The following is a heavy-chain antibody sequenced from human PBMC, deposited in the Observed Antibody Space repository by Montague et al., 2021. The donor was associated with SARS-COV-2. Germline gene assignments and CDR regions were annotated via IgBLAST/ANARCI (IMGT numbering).Heavy chain of an antibody. V-gene: IGHV4-39*01. CDR1: GGSISSSSYY. D-gene: IGHD6-19*01. J-gene: IGHJ4*02. CDR2: IYYRGST. Sequence: SETLSLTCTVSGGSISSSSYYWVWIRQPPGKGLEWIGNIYYRGSTYYNPSLKSRVFISVDTSKNQLSLTLTSVTAADTAVYYCATQEDPSGWIPGPFDFWGQGTLLSVSS. CDR3: ATQEDPSGWIPGPFDF.